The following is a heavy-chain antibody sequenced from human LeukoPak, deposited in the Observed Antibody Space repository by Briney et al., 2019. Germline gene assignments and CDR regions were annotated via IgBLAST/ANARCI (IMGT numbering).Heavy chain of an antibody. V-gene: IGHV3-11*01. CDR2: ISSSGSNR. CDR1: GFTFGDYY. Sequence: GGSLRLSCAASGFTFGDYYMTWIRQAPGQGLEWVSYISSSGSNRYYADSVKGRFTISRDNAQNSLYLKMNSLRAEDSAVYYCAIGNYRALYWGQGTLVTVSS. J-gene: IGHJ4*02. CDR3: AIGNYRALY. D-gene: IGHD1-7*01.